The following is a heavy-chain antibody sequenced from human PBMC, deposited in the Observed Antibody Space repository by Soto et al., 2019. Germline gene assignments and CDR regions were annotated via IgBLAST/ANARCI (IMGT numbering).Heavy chain of an antibody. J-gene: IGHJ6*03. D-gene: IGHD6-6*01. CDR1: GGTFSSYT. CDR2: IIPILGIA. CDR3: ARAIAAQSYYYYYMDV. V-gene: IGHV1-69*02. Sequence: QVQLVQSGAEVKKPGSSVKVSCKASGGTFSSYTISWVRQAPGQGLEWMGRIIPILGIANYAQKFQGRVTITAEKSTRTAYMELSRLRSEDTAVYYCARAIAAQSYYYYYMDVWGKGTTVTVSS.